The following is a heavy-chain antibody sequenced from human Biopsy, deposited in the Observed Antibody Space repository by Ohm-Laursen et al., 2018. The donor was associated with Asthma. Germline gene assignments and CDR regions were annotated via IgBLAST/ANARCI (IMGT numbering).Heavy chain of an antibody. V-gene: IGHV1-69*01. J-gene: IGHJ6*02. Sequence: SSVKVSCNASGDSFSNYAISWVRQAPGQGLEWMGGLIPVLGTPDHAQMFEGRVTITADESTSTAYMELSRLSSEDTAVYYCARGYSGADRIVYYYSGLEVWGQGTTVTVSS. CDR3: ARGYSGADRIVYYYSGLEV. CDR2: LIPVLGTP. CDR1: GDSFSNYA. D-gene: IGHD5-12*01.